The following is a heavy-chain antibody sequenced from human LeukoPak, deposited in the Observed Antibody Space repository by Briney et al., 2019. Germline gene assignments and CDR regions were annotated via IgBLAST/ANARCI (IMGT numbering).Heavy chain of an antibody. Sequence: ASVKVSCKASGYTFTCYYMHWVRQAPGQGLEWTGIINPSGGSTSYAQKFQGRVTMTRDTSTSTVYMELSSLRSEDAAVYYCARDLGYSWSSWSFDYWGQGTLVTVSS. CDR2: INPSGGST. CDR3: ARDLGYSWSSWSFDY. J-gene: IGHJ4*02. CDR1: GYTFTCYY. V-gene: IGHV1-46*01. D-gene: IGHD6-13*01.